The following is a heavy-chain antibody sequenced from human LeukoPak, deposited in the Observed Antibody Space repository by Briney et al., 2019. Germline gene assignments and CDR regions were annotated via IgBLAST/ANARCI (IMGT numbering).Heavy chain of an antibody. V-gene: IGHV3-30*04. J-gene: IGHJ4*02. CDR3: AREHYKYYFDY. Sequence: PGRSLRLSCAASGFTFSSYAMHWVRQAPGKGLEWVAVISYDGSNKYFADSVKGRFTISRDNSKNTLYLQMNSLRAEDTAAYYCAREHYKYYFDYWGQGTLVTVSS. CDR1: GFTFSSYA. D-gene: IGHD4-11*01. CDR2: ISYDGSNK.